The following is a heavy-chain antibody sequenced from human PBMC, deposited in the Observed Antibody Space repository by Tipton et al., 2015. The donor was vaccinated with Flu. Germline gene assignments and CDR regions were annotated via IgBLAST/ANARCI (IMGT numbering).Heavy chain of an antibody. Sequence: TLSLTCAVYGGSFSGYYWSWIRQPPGKGLEWIGEINHSGSTNYNPPLKRQVTISVDTSKNQFSLKLSSVTAADTAVYYCARGRIAARHFDSWGQGTLVTVSS. CDR1: GGSFSGYY. J-gene: IGHJ4*02. CDR2: INHSGST. D-gene: IGHD6-6*01. CDR3: ARGRIAARHFDS. V-gene: IGHV4-34*01.